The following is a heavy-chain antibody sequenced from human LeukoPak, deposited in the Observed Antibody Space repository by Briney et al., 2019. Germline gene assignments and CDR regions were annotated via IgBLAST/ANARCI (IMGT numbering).Heavy chain of an antibody. D-gene: IGHD2-21*01. CDR1: GGSITSYY. CDR3: ARRLARGGWFDP. CDR2: IYYSGST. V-gene: IGHV4-59*08. Sequence: SETLSLTCTVSGGSITSYYWSWIRQPPGKGLEWIGYIYYSGSTNCNPSLKSRVTISVGTSKNQFSLKLISVTAADTAVYYCARRLARGGWFDPWGQGTLVTVSS. J-gene: IGHJ5*02.